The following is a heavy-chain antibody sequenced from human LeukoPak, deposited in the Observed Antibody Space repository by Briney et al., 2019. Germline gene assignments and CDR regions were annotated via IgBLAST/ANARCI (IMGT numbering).Heavy chain of an antibody. Sequence: GGSLRLSCAASGFIVSSNCMSWVRQAPGKGLECVSSISSSRSYIYYADSVKGRFTISRDNSKNTLYLQMNSLRAEDTAIYYCAIFHLWSSYYFDYWGQGTLVTVSS. CDR1: GFIVSSNC. V-gene: IGHV3-21*04. CDR3: AIFHLWSSYYFDY. D-gene: IGHD3-10*01. CDR2: ISSSRSYI. J-gene: IGHJ4*02.